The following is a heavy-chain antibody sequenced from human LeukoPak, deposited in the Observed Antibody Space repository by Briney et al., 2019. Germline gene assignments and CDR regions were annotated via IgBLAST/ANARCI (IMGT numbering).Heavy chain of an antibody. CDR2: ISYDGSNK. CDR1: GFTFSSYA. J-gene: IGHJ6*03. CDR3: AREGSPALYYYMDV. V-gene: IGHV3-30*01. D-gene: IGHD6-13*01. Sequence: GRSLRLSCAASGFTFSSYAMHWVRQAPGKGLEWVAVISYDGSNKYYAASVKGRFTISRDNSKKPMYLQMNSLRAEDTAVYYCAREGSPALYYYMDVWGKGTTVTVSS.